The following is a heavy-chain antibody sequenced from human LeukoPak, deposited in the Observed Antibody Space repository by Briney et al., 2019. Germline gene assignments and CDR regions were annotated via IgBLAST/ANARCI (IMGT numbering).Heavy chain of an antibody. D-gene: IGHD4-23*01. CDR1: GYTFTTYG. J-gene: IGHJ3*02. Sequence: GASVKVSCKASGYTFTTYGLSWVRQAPGQGPEWMGWICGYNGDTNYAQHLQGRVTMTTDASTSTAYMELRSLKSDDTAAYCCARDWSYARNSDTFDIWGQGTMVTVSS. V-gene: IGHV1-18*01. CDR3: ARDWSYARNSDTFDI. CDR2: ICGYNGDT.